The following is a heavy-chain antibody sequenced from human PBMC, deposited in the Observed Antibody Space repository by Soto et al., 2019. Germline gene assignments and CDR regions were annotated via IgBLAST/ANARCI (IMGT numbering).Heavy chain of an antibody. Sequence: GGSLRLSCAASGFSFSHYAMHWVRQPPGKGLEWVALISYDGENQYFTDSVRGRFTISRDNSKTAVYLEMNNLGAEDTAVYHCAKNQGVELVPLATVDWFDPWGQGSVVTVSS. CDR2: ISYDGENQ. D-gene: IGHD1-26*01. V-gene: IGHV3-30*04. CDR3: AKNQGVELVPLATVDWFDP. CDR1: GFSFSHYA. J-gene: IGHJ5*02.